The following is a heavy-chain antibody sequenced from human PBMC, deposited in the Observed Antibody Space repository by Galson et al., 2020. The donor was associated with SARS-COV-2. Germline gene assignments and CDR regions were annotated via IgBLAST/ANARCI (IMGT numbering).Heavy chain of an antibody. V-gene: IGHV3-74*01. J-gene: IGHJ6*02. CDR2: TNSDGSST. Sequence: GGSLRLSCAASGFSFSSYWMHWVRQAPGKGLVWVSRTNSDGSSTSYADSVKGRFTISRDNAKNTLYLLMNSLRAEDTAVYYCARVAQSETTEGYDDVWGGSRYSSDEYYGMDVWGQVTTVTVS. CDR1: GFSFSSYW. CDR3: ARVAQSETTEGYDDVWGGSRYSSDEYYGMDV. D-gene: IGHD3-16*02.